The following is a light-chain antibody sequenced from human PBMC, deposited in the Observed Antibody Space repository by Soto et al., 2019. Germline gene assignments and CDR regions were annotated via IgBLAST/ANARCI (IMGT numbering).Light chain of an antibody. CDR1: QTISRN. V-gene: IGKV3-15*01. J-gene: IGKJ2*02. CDR3: NKYNKCTNGN. Sequence: IGLTHCPATLSVPPGARCTLSCRASQTISRNLAWYQQRPGQAPRLLIYAASTRATGVPARFSGSGSGTELTLPINSMQYEDFEPYPCNKYNKCTNGNFGQGKKVDIK. CDR2: AAS.